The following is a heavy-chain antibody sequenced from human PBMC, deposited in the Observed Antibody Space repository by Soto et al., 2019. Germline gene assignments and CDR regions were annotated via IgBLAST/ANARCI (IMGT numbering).Heavy chain of an antibody. CDR1: GFAFSSYW. Sequence: GGSLRLSCAASGFAFSSYWMHWVRQAPGKGLVWVSRINPGGSITAYADSVKGRFTISRDNAKNTLYLQMNSLRGDDTAVYYCARVPTGKYGVWNYWGQGTLVTVSS. D-gene: IGHD2-8*01. J-gene: IGHJ4*02. V-gene: IGHV3-74*01. CDR3: ARVPTGKYGVWNY. CDR2: INPGGSIT.